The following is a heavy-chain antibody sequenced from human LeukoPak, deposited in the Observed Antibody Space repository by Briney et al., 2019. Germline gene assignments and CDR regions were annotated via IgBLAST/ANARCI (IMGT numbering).Heavy chain of an antibody. CDR2: ISGSGGST. V-gene: IGHV3-23*01. Sequence: EGSLRLSCAASGFPFSSYAMSWVRQAPGKGLEWVSAISGSGGSTYYADSEKGRFTISRDNSKNTLYLQMNSLRAEDTAVYYCAKGDYYGAGSYIDYWGQGTLVTVSS. D-gene: IGHD3-10*01. CDR3: AKGDYYGAGSYIDY. CDR1: GFPFSSYA. J-gene: IGHJ4*02.